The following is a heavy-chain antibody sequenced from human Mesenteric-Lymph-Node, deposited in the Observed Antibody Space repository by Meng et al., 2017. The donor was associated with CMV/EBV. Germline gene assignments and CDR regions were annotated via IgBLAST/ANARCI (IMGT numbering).Heavy chain of an antibody. V-gene: IGHV3-66*02. CDR2: IYSGGGT. J-gene: IGHJ6*02. CDR3: AREIRGPWGYGMDV. CDR1: GFTVSTNY. Sequence: GESLKISCAVSGFTVSTNYMNWVRQAPGKGLEWVSVIYSGGGTYYADSVKGRFTISRDSSKSTLYLQMNNLRAEDTAVYYCAREIRGPWGYGMDVWGQGTTVTVSS. D-gene: IGHD3-16*01.